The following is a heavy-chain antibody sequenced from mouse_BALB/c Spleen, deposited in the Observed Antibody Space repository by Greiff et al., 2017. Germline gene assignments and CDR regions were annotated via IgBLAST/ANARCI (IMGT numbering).Heavy chain of an antibody. CDR3: ARLGLGYYYAMDY. Sequence: QVQLQQPGAELVKPGAPVKLSCKASGYTFTSYWMNWVKQRPGRGLEWIGRIDPSDSETHYNQKFKDKATLTVDKSSSTAYIQLSSLTSEDSAVYYCARLGLGYYYAMDYWGQGTSVTVSS. CDR2: IDPSDSET. D-gene: IGHD4-1*01. CDR1: GYTFTSYW. V-gene: IGHV1-69*02. J-gene: IGHJ4*01.